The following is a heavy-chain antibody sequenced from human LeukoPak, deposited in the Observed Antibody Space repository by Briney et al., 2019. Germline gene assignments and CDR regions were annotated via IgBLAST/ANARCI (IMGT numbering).Heavy chain of an antibody. CDR3: ARAPYYYDSSGRYYFDY. J-gene: IGHJ4*02. D-gene: IGHD3-22*01. V-gene: IGHV1-2*02. CDR2: INPNSGGT. Sequence: ASVKVSCKASGYTFTGYYMHWVRQAPGQGLEWMGWINPNSGGTNYAQKFQGRVTMTTDTSTSTAYMELRSLRSDDTAVYYCARAPYYYDSSGRYYFDYWGQGTLVTVSS. CDR1: GYTFTGYY.